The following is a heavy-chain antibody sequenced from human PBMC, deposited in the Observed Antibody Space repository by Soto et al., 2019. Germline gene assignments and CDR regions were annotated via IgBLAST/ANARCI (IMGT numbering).Heavy chain of an antibody. Sequence: QVQLVQSGAAVKKPGASVRVSCKASGYTFTTYDINWVRQAAGQGLEWMGWMSPDSGTTGYAQKFQGRVTMTRDTSITTADLELTSLKSEDTAVYYCSRGRPTPVVQSDVRRGANWFDPWGQGTLVTVSS. CDR1: GYTFTTYD. J-gene: IGHJ5*02. D-gene: IGHD3-10*02. CDR2: MSPDSGTT. V-gene: IGHV1-8*01. CDR3: SRGRPTPVVQSDVRRGANWFDP.